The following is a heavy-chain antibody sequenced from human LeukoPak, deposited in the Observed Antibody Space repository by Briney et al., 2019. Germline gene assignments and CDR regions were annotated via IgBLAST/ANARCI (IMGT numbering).Heavy chain of an antibody. J-gene: IGHJ4*02. V-gene: IGHV4-59*01. D-gene: IGHD5-18*01. CDR3: ARDKEHSYGRYFDF. CDR2: MRDTGNN. CDR1: GGSISTYH. Sequence: SETLSLTCTVSGGSISTYHWNWIRKSPGKGLEWIGFMRDTGNNNYNPSLRSRVTMFTVTSKNQFSLELSSVTAADTAVYYCARDKEHSYGRYFDFWGQGISVTVSS.